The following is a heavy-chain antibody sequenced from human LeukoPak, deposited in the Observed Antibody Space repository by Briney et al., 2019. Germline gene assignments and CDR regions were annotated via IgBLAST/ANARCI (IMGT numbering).Heavy chain of an antibody. CDR1: GDSIRSYY. V-gene: IGHV4-59*08. CDR3: ARRPPALGAFDI. CDR2: IYYSGMT. Sequence: KPSETLSLTCSFSGDSIRSYYWSWIRQPPGKGLEWLGYIYYSGMTNYNPSLKSRVTMSADTSKNQFSLRVSSVTAADTAVYYCARRPPALGAFDIWGQGTMVSVSS. J-gene: IGHJ3*02.